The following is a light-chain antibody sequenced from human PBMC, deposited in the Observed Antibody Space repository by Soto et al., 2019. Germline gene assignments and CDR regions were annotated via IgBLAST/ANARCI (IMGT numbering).Light chain of an antibody. CDR1: SSDVGSYNL. V-gene: IGLV2-23*02. CDR3: CSYAGSSTYV. CDR2: DVS. J-gene: IGLJ1*01. Sequence: QSALTQPASVSGSPGQSITISCTGTSSDVGSYNLVSWYQQHPGKAPKLMIYDVSMRPSGVSNRFSGSKSGNTASLTISGLQAEDEADYYCCSYAGSSTYVFGTGTKVTVL.